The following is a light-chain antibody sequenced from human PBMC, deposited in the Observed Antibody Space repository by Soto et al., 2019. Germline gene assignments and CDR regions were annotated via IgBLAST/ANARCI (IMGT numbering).Light chain of an antibody. CDR1: RSISNY. CDR3: LHRDNSPRWT. CDR2: DAS. Sequence: EIVLTQSPATLSLSPGERATLSCRASRSISNYLAWYQQKPGQAPRLLIYDASDRAAGIPVRFSGSGSGTDFTLTISSLEPEDFAVYFCLHRDNSPRWTFGQGTRVEMK. J-gene: IGKJ1*01. V-gene: IGKV3-11*01.